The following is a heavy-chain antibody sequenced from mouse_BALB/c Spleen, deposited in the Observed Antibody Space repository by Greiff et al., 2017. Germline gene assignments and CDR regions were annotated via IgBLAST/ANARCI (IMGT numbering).Heavy chain of an antibody. J-gene: IGHJ2*01. D-gene: IGHD1-1*01. Sequence: EVKVVESGGGLVKPGGSLKLSCAASGFTFSSYAMSWVRQTPEKRLEWVASISSGGSTYYPDSVKGRFTISRDNARNILYLQMSSLRSEDTAMYYCARTTTVVDYWGQGTTLTVSS. CDR1: GFTFSSYA. CDR2: ISSGGST. CDR3: ARTTTVVDY. V-gene: IGHV5-6-5*01.